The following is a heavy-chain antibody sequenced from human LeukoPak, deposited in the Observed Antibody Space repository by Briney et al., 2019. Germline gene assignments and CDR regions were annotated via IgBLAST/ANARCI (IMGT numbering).Heavy chain of an antibody. V-gene: IGHV1-69*13. CDR1: GGTFSSYA. CDR3: ARVSDYYYYGMDV. CDR2: IIPIFGTA. J-gene: IGHJ6*02. Sequence: WASVKVSCKASGGTFSSYAISWVRQAPGQGLEWMGGIIPIFGTANYAQKFQGRVTITADESTSTAYMELSSLRSEDTAVYYCARVSDYYYYGMDVWGQGTTVTVSS.